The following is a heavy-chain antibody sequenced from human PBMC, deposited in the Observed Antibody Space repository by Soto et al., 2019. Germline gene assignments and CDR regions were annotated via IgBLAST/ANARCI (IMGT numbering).Heavy chain of an antibody. V-gene: IGHV2-5*02. D-gene: IGHD6-13*01. CDR3: AHRISSSWEPPPFDP. Sequence: SGPTLVNPTQTLTLTCSFSGFSLTTSGMNVGWIRQPPGKALEWLALIYWDDDKRYSPSLKRRLTITKDTSKNQVVLTMTNMDPVDTATYXCAHRISSSWEPPPFDPWGQGTLVTVSS. J-gene: IGHJ5*02. CDR2: IYWDDDK. CDR1: GFSLTTSGMN.